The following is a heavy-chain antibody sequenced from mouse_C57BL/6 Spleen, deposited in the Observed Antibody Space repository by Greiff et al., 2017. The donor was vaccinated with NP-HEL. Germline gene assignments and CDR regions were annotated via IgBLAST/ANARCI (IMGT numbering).Heavy chain of an antibody. J-gene: IGHJ3*01. V-gene: IGHV3-6*01. Sequence: EVKLQESGPGLVKPSQSLSLTCSVTGYSITSGYYWNWIRQFPGNKLEWMGYISYDGSNNYNPSLKNRISITRDTSKNQFFLKLNSVTTEDTATYYCARGYYGYDGFAYWGQGTLVTVSA. CDR2: ISYDGSN. CDR1: GYSITSGYY. D-gene: IGHD2-2*01. CDR3: ARGYYGYDGFAY.